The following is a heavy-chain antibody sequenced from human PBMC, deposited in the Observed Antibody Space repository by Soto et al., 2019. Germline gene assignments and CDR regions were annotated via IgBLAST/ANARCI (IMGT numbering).Heavy chain of an antibody. D-gene: IGHD5-12*01. CDR1: GYTFTSYG. Sequence: QVQLVQSGAEVKKPGASVKVSCKASGYTFTSYGISWVRQAPGQGLECMGWISAYNGNTNYAQKLQGRVTMTTDTSTSTAYMELRSLRSDDTAVYYCARDNHGYSGYDLDTVPENYFDYWGQGTLVTVSS. CDR3: ARDNHGYSGYDLDTVPENYFDY. CDR2: ISAYNGNT. V-gene: IGHV1-18*01. J-gene: IGHJ4*02.